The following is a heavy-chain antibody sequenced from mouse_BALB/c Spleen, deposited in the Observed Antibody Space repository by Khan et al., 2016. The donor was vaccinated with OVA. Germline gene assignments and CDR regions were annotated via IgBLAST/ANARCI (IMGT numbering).Heavy chain of an antibody. CDR3: VREGAYFRSDGWFAY. CDR2: INPSNYYT. J-gene: IGHJ3*01. Sequence: QVQLKQSGAELARPGASVKMSCKASGYTFTSYTIHWVRQRPGQALEWIGHINPSNYYTNYNQNFKDKAALIVDKSSSTAYMQLSSLTSEDLAVYYCVREGAYFRSDGWFAYWGQGTLVTVSA. CDR1: GYTFTSYT. D-gene: IGHD2-14*01. V-gene: IGHV1-4*01.